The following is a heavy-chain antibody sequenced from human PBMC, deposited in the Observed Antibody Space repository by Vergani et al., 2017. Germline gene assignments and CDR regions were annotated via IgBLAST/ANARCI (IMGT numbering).Heavy chain of an antibody. J-gene: IGHJ6*02. Sequence: QVQLQQWGAGLLKPSETLSLTCAVYGGSFSGYYWSWIRQPPGKGLEWIGEINHSGSTNYNPSLKSRVTISVDTSKNQFSLKLSSVTAADTAVYYCAIDALHYYGMDVWGQGTTVTGSS. CDR2: INHSGST. CDR3: AIDALHYYGMDV. V-gene: IGHV4-34*01. CDR1: GGSFSGYY.